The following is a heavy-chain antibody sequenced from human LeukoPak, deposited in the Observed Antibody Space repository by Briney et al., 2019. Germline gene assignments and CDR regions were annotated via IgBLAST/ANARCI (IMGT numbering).Heavy chain of an antibody. V-gene: IGHV4-34*01. J-gene: IGHJ4*02. CDR3: ARSSSWLRDFDY. CDR1: GGSFSGCY. D-gene: IGHD6-13*01. Sequence: SETLSLTCAVYGGSFSGCYWSWIRQPPGKGLEWIGEINHSGSTNYNPSLKSRVTISVDTSKNQFSLKLSSVTAADTAVYYCARSSSWLRDFDYWGQGTLVTVSS. CDR2: INHSGST.